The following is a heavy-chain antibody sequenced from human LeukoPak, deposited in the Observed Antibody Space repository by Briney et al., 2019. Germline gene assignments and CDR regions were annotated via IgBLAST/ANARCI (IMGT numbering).Heavy chain of an antibody. D-gene: IGHD2-2*01. J-gene: IGHJ4*02. CDR1: GFTFSSYW. CDR3: ARETDIVVVRSYFDY. V-gene: IGHV3-7*04. CDR2: IKQDGSER. Sequence: GGSLRLSCAASGFTFSSYWMSWVRQAPGKGLEWVANIKQDGSERYYVDSVKGRFTISRDNAKNSVYLQMKSLRAEDTALYYCARETDIVVVRSYFDYWGQGTLATVSS.